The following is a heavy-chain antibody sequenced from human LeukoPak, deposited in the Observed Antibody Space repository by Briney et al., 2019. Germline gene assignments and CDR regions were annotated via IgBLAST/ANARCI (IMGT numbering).Heavy chain of an antibody. CDR2: IFPSGGEI. V-gene: IGHV3-11*01. CDR1: GFIFSDYY. D-gene: IGHD2-8*02. J-gene: IGHJ4*02. Sequence: GGSLRLSCAASGFIFSDYYMAWIRQAPGKGLEWVSSIFPSGGEIHYADSVRGRFTISRDNCKSTLSLQMNSLRAEDTAIYYCATYRQVLLPFESWGQGTLVTVSS. CDR3: ATYRQVLLPFES.